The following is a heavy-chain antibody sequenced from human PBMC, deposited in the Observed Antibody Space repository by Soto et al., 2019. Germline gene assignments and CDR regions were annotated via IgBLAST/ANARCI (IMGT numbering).Heavy chain of an antibody. CDR1: GYTFTGYY. D-gene: IGHD3-22*01. CDR2: INPNSGGT. J-gene: IGHJ3*02. Sequence: GASVKVSCKASGYTFTGYYMHWVRQAPGQGLEWMGWINPNSGGTNYAQKFQGWVTMTRDTSISTAYMELSRLRSDDTAVYYCARENYDSSGYYYRVPSPGGFDIWGQGTMVTVSS. V-gene: IGHV1-2*04. CDR3: ARENYDSSGYYYRVPSPGGFDI.